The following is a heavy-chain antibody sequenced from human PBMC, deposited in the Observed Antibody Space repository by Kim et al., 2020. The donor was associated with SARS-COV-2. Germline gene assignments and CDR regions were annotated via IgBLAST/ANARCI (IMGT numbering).Heavy chain of an antibody. Sequence: GGSLRLSCAASGFTFSSYSMNWVRQAPGKGLEWVSSISSSSSYIYYADSVKGRFTISRDNAKNSLYLQMNSLRAEDTAVYYCASTYGSGSYRRFDPWGQGTLVTVSP. J-gene: IGHJ5*02. D-gene: IGHD3-10*01. CDR3: ASTYGSGSYRRFDP. CDR2: ISSSSSYI. V-gene: IGHV3-21*01. CDR1: GFTFSSYS.